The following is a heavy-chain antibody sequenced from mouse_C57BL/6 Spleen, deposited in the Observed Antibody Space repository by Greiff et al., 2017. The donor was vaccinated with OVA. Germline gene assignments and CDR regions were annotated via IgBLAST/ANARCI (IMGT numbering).Heavy chain of an antibody. CDR2: ISDGGSYT. Sequence: EVNLVESGGGLVKPGGSLKLSCAASGFAFSSYAMSWVRQTPEKRLEWVATISDGGSYTYYPDNVKGRFTISRDNAKNNLYLQMSHLKSEDTAMYYCARGIGTAWFAYWGQGTLVTVSA. V-gene: IGHV5-4*03. CDR1: GFAFSSYA. D-gene: IGHD4-1*01. CDR3: ARGIGTAWFAY. J-gene: IGHJ3*01.